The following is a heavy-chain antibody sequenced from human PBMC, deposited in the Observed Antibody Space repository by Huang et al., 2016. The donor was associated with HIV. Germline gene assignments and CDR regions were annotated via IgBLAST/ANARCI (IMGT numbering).Heavy chain of an antibody. V-gene: IGHV1-46*03. Sequence: QVQLVQSGAEVKKPGASVTISCKASGFSILIYYIHWVRQAPGQGLEWMGIVNPSGGGADYVQKFKGRVTMTRDTSTRTLYMELSSLRSEDTAVYYCAREGITPSGTEVSGFDFWGQGTPVSVSS. CDR1: GFSILIYY. D-gene: IGHD6-13*01. CDR2: VNPSGGGA. CDR3: AREGITPSGTEVSGFDF. J-gene: IGHJ5*01.